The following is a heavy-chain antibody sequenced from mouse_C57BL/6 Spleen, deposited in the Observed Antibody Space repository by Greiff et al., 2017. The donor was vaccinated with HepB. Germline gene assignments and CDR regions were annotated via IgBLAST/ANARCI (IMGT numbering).Heavy chain of an antibody. CDR3: ARGLNLNYYGSSLDY. V-gene: IGHV1-82*01. CDR1: GYAFSSSW. CDR2: IYPGDGDT. Sequence: VQLQQSGPELVKPGASVKISCKASGYAFSSSWMNWVKQRPGKGLEWIGRIYPGDGDTNYNGKFKGKATLTADKSSSTAYMQLSSLTSEDSAVYFCARGLNLNYYGSSLDYWGQGTTLTVSS. J-gene: IGHJ2*01. D-gene: IGHD1-1*01.